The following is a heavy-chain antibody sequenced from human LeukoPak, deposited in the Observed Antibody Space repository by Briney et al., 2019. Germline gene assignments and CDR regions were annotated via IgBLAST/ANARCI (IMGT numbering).Heavy chain of an antibody. D-gene: IGHD3-10*01. Sequence: GGSLRLSCAASGFTFSSYAMSWARQAPGKGLEWVSAISGSGGSTYYADSVKGRFTISRDNSKNTLYLQMNSLRAEDTAVYYCAKYPDVLLWFGEFDYWGQGTLVTVSS. CDR2: ISGSGGST. V-gene: IGHV3-23*01. CDR3: AKYPDVLLWFGEFDY. CDR1: GFTFSSYA. J-gene: IGHJ4*02.